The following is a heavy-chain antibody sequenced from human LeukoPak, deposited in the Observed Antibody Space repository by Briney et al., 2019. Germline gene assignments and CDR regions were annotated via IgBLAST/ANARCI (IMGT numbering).Heavy chain of an antibody. CDR3: ARGFGGAAGTGDY. D-gene: IGHD6-13*01. CDR1: GYTFTSYY. Sequence: GASVKVSCKASGYTFTSYYMHWVRQAPGQGLEWMGIINPGGGTTSYAQKFQGRVTMTRDTSTSTVYMELSSLRSEDTALYYCARGFGGAAGTGDYWGQGTLVTVSS. V-gene: IGHV1-46*01. CDR2: INPGGGTT. J-gene: IGHJ4*02.